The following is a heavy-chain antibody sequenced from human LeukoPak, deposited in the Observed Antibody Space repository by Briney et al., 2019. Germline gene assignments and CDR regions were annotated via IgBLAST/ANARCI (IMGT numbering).Heavy chain of an antibody. CDR3: ARDRSSSSTIIFDY. D-gene: IGHD6-6*01. CDR1: GFTFSDYY. Sequence: PGGSLRLSCAASGFTFSDYYMSWIRQAPGKGLEWVSYISSSGSTIYYADSVKGRFTISRDNAKNSLYLQMNSLRAEDTAVYYCARDRSSSSTIIFDYWGQGTLVTVSS. V-gene: IGHV3-11*04. J-gene: IGHJ4*02. CDR2: ISSSGSTI.